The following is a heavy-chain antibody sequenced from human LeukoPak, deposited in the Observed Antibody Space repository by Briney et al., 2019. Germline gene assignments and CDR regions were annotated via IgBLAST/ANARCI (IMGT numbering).Heavy chain of an antibody. V-gene: IGHV3-30-3*01. CDR1: GFTFSSYA. CDR3: AKETYSPYDAFDI. J-gene: IGHJ3*02. CDR2: ISYDGSNK. Sequence: PGGSLRLSCAASGFTFSSYAMHWVRQAPGQGLEWVAVISYDGSNKYYADSVKGRFTISRDNSKNTLYLQMNSLRAEDTALYYCAKETYSPYDAFDIWGQGTMVTVSS. D-gene: IGHD5-18*01.